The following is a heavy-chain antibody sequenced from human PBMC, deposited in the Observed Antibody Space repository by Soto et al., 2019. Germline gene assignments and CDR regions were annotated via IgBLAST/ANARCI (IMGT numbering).Heavy chain of an antibody. Sequence: VASVKVSCKASGGTFSSYAISWVRQAPGQGLEWMGGIIPIFGTANYAQKFQGRVTITADESTSTAYMELSSLRSEDTAVYYCASGIVDTAMVPFDYWGQGTLVTVSS. CDR2: IIPIFGTA. J-gene: IGHJ4*02. CDR3: ASGIVDTAMVPFDY. D-gene: IGHD5-18*01. CDR1: GGTFSSYA. V-gene: IGHV1-69*13.